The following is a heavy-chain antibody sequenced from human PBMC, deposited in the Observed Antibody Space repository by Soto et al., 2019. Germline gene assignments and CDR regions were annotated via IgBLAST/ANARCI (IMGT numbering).Heavy chain of an antibody. V-gene: IGHV3-33*01. J-gene: IGHJ4*02. D-gene: IGHD3-22*01. Sequence: QVQLVESGGGVVQPGRSLRLSCAASGFTFSSYGMHWVRQAPGKGLEWVAVIWYDGSNKYYADSVKGRFTISRDNSKSTLYLQMNSLRAEDTAVYYCAADHSDYYDSSPGGWGQGTLVTVSS. CDR2: IWYDGSNK. CDR3: AADHSDYYDSSPGG. CDR1: GFTFSSYG.